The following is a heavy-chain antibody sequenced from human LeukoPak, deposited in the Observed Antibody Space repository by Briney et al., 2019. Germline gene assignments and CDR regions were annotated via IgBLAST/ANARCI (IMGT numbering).Heavy chain of an antibody. CDR3: ARGIAVAGTDY. CDR2: IWYDGSNK. D-gene: IGHD6-19*01. V-gene: IGHV3-33*01. CDR1: GFNFSSYG. J-gene: IGHJ4*02. Sequence: GGSLRLSCAASGFNFSSYGMHWVRQAPGKGLEWVAVIWYDGSNKYYADSVKGRFTISRDNSKNTLCLQMNSLRAEDTAVYYCARGIAVAGTDYWGQGTLVTVSS.